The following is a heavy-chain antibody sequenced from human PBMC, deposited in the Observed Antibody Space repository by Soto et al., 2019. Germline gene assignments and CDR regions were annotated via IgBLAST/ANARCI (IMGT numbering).Heavy chain of an antibody. J-gene: IGHJ6*02. CDR2: ISGYNGNT. V-gene: IGHV1-18*01. D-gene: IGHD5-18*01. CDR3: ARDPGFGFGYSYAFAMDV. CDR1: GYTFSNYG. Sequence: ASVKVSCKASGYTFSNYGISWVRQGPGQGLEWMGWISGYNGNTHYEEKVQDRIKMTTDTSTSTTYLGLRSLRSDDTAVYFCARDPGFGFGYSYAFAMDVWGQGTTVTVPS.